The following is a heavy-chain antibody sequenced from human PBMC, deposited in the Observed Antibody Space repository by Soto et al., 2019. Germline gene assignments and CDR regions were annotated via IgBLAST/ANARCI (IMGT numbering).Heavy chain of an antibody. CDR3: ASGRWNLHFHY. Sequence: GEPLKIPCEGSGYIFTNQWINWVRQVPGKGLEWMGNIDPSDSHTNYSPSFQGHVTISIDKSIRTAYLQWTRLKASDTAIYYCASGRWNLHFHYWGQGSLVT. J-gene: IGHJ4*02. CDR2: IDPSDSHT. V-gene: IGHV5-10-1*01. CDR1: GYIFTNQW. D-gene: IGHD2-15*01.